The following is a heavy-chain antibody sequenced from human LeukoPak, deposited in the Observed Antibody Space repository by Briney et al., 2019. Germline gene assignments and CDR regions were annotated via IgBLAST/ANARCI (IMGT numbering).Heavy chain of an antibody. Sequence: PGGSLRLSSAASGFTFGDYCMHSVRQAPRKRLEWVAFIRHDVADKCYADSVKGRFIISRENSKNPMNLKMNSLGAEGTALYYCAKDLRDKYSFDKWGQGTLVTVSS. J-gene: IGHJ4*02. V-gene: IGHV3-30*02. CDR2: IRHDVADK. CDR3: AKDLRDKYSFDK. D-gene: IGHD2/OR15-2a*01. CDR1: GFTFGDYC.